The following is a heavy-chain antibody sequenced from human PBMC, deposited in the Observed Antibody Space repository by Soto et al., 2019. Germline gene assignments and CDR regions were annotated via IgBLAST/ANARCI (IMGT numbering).Heavy chain of an antibody. CDR2: IDPSDSYT. J-gene: IGHJ3*02. CDR1: GYSFTSYW. V-gene: IGHV5-10-1*01. Sequence: GESLKISCKGSGYSFTSYWISWVRQMPGKGLEWMGRIDPSDSYTNYSPSFQGHVTISADKSISTAYLQWSSLKASDTAMYYCARHGGYGDYGDAFDIWGQGTMVTVSS. D-gene: IGHD4-17*01. CDR3: ARHGGYGDYGDAFDI.